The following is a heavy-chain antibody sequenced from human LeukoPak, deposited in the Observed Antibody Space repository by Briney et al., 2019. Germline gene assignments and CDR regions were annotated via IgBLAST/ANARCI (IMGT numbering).Heavy chain of an antibody. CDR1: GFTFSDYY. D-gene: IGHD1-26*01. CDR2: ISSSGSTI. Sequence: LRLSCAASGFTFSDYYMSWIRQAPGKGLEWVSYISSSGSTIYYADSVKGRFTISRDNAKNSLYLQMNSLRAEDTAVYYCARDLQGVKYSGSYYYFDYWGQGTLVTVSS. V-gene: IGHV3-11*04. J-gene: IGHJ4*02. CDR3: ARDLQGVKYSGSYYYFDY.